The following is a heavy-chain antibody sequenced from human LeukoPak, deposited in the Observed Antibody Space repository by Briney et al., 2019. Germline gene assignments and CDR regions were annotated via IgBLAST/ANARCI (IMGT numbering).Heavy chain of an antibody. CDR3: ARATYYYGSGSYYFDY. J-gene: IGHJ4*02. CDR1: GGSISSYY. D-gene: IGHD3-10*01. V-gene: IGHV4-59*01. CDR2: TYYSGST. Sequence: SETLSLTCTVSGGSISSYYWSWIRQPPEKGLEWIGYTYYSGSTNYNPSLKSRVTISVDTSKNQFSLKLSSVTAADTAVCYCARATYYYGSGSYYFDYWGQGTLVTVSS.